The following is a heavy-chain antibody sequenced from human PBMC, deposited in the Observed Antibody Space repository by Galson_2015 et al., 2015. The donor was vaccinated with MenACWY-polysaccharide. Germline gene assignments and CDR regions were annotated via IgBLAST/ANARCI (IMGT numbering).Heavy chain of an antibody. Sequence: SLRLSCAASGFTFSGHWMSWVRQAPGKGLEWVANINKDGREKNYVDSVKGRFTISRDNAKNSLYLQMNSLRAEDTAVYYCTRRLVRGVIIRDFDSSGQGTLVAVSS. V-gene: IGHV3-7*01. CDR1: GFTFSGHW. J-gene: IGHJ4*02. CDR3: TRRLVRGVIIRDFDS. CDR2: INKDGREK. D-gene: IGHD3-10*01.